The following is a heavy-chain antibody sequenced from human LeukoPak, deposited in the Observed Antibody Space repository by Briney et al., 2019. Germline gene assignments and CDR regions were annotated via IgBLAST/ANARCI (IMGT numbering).Heavy chain of an antibody. V-gene: IGHV3-7*01. D-gene: IGHD6-13*01. Sequence: QTGGSLRLSCATSGFTFTNYLISWVRQAPGKGREWVDYIKEDGSTKWYVDSVRGRFTISRDNAENSLYLQMDGLRAEDAAVYYCARDRESNWYPYLDAWGQGTLVTVSP. CDR1: GFTFTNYL. CDR2: IKEDGSTK. J-gene: IGHJ4*02. CDR3: ARDRESNWYPYLDA.